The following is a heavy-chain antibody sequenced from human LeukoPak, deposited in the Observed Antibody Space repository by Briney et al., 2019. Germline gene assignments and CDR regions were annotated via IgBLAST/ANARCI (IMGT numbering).Heavy chain of an antibody. Sequence: GGSLRLSCAASGFTFSSYAMHWVRQAPGKGLEWVAVISYDGSNKYYADSVKGRFTISRDNAKNSLYLQMNSLRAEDTAVYYCAREISGSYNGWFDPWGQGTLVTVSS. CDR3: AREISGSYNGWFDP. CDR1: GFTFSSYA. CDR2: ISYDGSNK. V-gene: IGHV3-30-3*01. D-gene: IGHD1-26*01. J-gene: IGHJ5*02.